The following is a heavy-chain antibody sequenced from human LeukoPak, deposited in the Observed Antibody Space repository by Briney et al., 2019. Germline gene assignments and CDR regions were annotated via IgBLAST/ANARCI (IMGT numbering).Heavy chain of an antibody. D-gene: IGHD5-12*01. V-gene: IGHV3-30*02. Sequence: GGSLRLSCVASGFSFSYFGMHWVRQAPGKGLEWVAFIQSDGNIQYYEDSVKGRFTISRDNSRKTVGLQMSSLRLEDTAIYLCARDGVASTDHWGQGTLVTVSS. CDR1: GFSFSYFG. CDR3: ARDGVASTDH. J-gene: IGHJ4*02. CDR2: IQSDGNIQ.